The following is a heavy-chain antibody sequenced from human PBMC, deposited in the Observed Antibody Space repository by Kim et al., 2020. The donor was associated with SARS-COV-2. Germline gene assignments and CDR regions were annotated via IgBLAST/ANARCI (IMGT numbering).Heavy chain of an antibody. V-gene: IGHV3-11*01. J-gene: IGHJ4*02. D-gene: IGHD6-6*01. CDR3: VREPSN. CDR2: GSAM. Sequence: GSAMQLEDSVNGRFSISRDNANKSLSLQMNSLTPEDTAVYYCVREPSNWGQGTLVTVSS.